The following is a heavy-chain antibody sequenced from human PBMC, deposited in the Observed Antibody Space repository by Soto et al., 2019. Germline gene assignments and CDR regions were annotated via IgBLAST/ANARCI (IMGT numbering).Heavy chain of an antibody. Sequence: PSETLSLTCTVSGGSISSSCNYWGWIRQPPGQGLERIGSIDYSGSTYYNPSLRSRVTISVDTAKNQCSLKLSSVTAAGTASYYCASGSNRCEHAGTYYGMDVWGQGTTVTVSS. CDR3: ASGSNRCEHAGTYYGMDV. D-gene: IGHD2-15*01. V-gene: IGHV4-39*01. CDR1: GGSISSSCNY. CDR2: IDYSGST. J-gene: IGHJ6*02.